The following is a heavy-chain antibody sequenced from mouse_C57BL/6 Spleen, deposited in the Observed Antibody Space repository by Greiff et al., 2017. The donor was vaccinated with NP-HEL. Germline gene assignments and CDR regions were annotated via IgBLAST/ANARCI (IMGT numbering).Heavy chain of an antibody. CDR3: TTRSYYYGSSPYCYFDV. J-gene: IGHJ1*03. V-gene: IGHV14-4*01. CDR1: GFNIKDDY. D-gene: IGHD1-1*01. Sequence: VQLQQSGAELVRPGASVKLSCTASGFNIKDDYMHWVKQRPEQGLEWIGWIDPENGDTEYASKFQGKATITADTSSNTAYLQLSSLTSEDTAVYYCTTRSYYYGSSPYCYFDVWGTGTTVTVSS. CDR2: IDPENGDT.